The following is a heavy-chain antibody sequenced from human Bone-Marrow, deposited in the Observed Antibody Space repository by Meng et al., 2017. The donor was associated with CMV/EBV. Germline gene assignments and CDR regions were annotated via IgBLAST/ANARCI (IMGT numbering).Heavy chain of an antibody. Sequence: SVKVSCKASGGTFSSNAISWVRQAPGQGLEWMGGIIPIFGTANYAQKFQGRVTITTDESTSTAYMELSSLRSEDTAVYYCAREGGDLWSGYYCWFDPWGQGTLVTVSS. V-gene: IGHV1-69*05. CDR3: AREGGDLWSGYYCWFDP. D-gene: IGHD3-3*01. CDR2: IIPIFGTA. J-gene: IGHJ5*02. CDR1: GGTFSSNA.